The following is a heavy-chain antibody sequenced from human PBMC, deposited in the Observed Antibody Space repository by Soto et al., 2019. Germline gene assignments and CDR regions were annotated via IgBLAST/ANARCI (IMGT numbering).Heavy chain of an antibody. J-gene: IGHJ6*02. CDR1: GGSISSGGYY. D-gene: IGHD3-9*01. V-gene: IGHV4-31*03. Sequence: QVQLQESGPGLVKPSQTLSLTCTVSGGSISSGGYYWSWIRQHPGKGLEWIGYIYYSGSTYYNPSLKSRVTISVDTSKNQFSLQLSSVTAADTAVYYCARDSQVGHDILTGAPYYYFGMDVWGQGTTVTVSS. CDR2: IYYSGST. CDR3: ARDSQVGHDILTGAPYYYFGMDV.